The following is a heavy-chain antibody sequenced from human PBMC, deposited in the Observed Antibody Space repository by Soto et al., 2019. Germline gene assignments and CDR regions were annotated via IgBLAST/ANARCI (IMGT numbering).Heavy chain of an antibody. CDR1: RFTFSNYW. CDR3: ARRFHDSSGSYPFDP. J-gene: IGHJ5*02. Sequence: EVQLVESGGCLVQPGGSLRLSCEASRFTFSNYWMHWVRQAPGKGLVWVSRIKNDGSGTTYADSVKGRFTISRDNAKNTLYLQMNSLRAEDTAVYYCARRFHDSSGSYPFDPWGQGTLVTVSS. D-gene: IGHD3-22*01. V-gene: IGHV3-74*03. CDR2: IKNDGSGT.